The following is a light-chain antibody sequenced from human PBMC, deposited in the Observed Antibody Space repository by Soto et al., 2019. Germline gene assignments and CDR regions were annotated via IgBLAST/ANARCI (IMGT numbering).Light chain of an antibody. Sequence: ESVLTQSPGTLSLSPGERATLSCRASQTVSSKYLTWYQQKPGQAPRLLIYGASLRATGIPDRFSGSRSGADFTLTISILEPEDFAVYYCQQFDDSPPAFTFGQGTKLEI. J-gene: IGKJ2*01. CDR3: QQFDDSPPAFT. V-gene: IGKV3-20*01. CDR2: GAS. CDR1: QTVSSKY.